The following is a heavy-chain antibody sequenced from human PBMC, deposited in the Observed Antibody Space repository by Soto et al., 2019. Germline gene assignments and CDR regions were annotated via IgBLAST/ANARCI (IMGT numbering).Heavy chain of an antibody. CDR1: GYTFTDYG. V-gene: IGHV1-18*01. D-gene: IGHD1-26*01. CDR2: ITPYTGNT. Sequence: ASVKVSCKASGYTFTDYGFSWVRQAPGQGPEWMGWITPYTGNTKFPQKFQGRVTMTTDRFTSTAYMGLKSLTFDDTAVYYCARDRGSGSYYLGPFYFDYWGQGXLVTVSS. CDR3: ARDRGSGSYYLGPFYFDY. J-gene: IGHJ4*02.